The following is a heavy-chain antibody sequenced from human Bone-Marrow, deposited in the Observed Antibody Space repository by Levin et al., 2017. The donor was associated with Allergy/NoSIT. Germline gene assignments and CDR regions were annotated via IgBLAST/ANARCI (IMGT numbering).Heavy chain of an antibody. CDR3: AKGRDYVWGEYRPEEKHYFDS. V-gene: IGHV3-30*18. CDR2: ISYDGSDK. D-gene: IGHD3-16*01. CDR1: GFTFRNYA. Sequence: QHGESLKISCAASGFTFRNYAMHWVRQAPGKGLEWVAVISYDGSDKYYADSVKGRFTISRDNSKNTLFVQMNSLRVEDTAVYYCAKGRDYVWGEYRPEEKHYFDSWGQGILVTVSS. J-gene: IGHJ4*02.